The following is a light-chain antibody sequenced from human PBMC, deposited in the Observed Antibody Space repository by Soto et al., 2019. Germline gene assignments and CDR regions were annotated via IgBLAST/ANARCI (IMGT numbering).Light chain of an antibody. J-gene: IGKJ1*01. CDR2: GAS. CDR1: QSVRTY. CDR3: QQYDRSSWT. V-gene: IGKV3-20*01. Sequence: EIVLTQSPGNLSLSPGARATLSCRASQSVRTYLAWYQQKPGQAPRLLIYGASTRATGIPDRFSGSGSGTDFTLSISRLEPEDFEVYYCQQYDRSSWTFGQGTRVEIK.